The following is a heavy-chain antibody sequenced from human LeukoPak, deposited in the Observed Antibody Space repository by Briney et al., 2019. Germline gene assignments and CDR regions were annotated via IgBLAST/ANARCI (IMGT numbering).Heavy chain of an antibody. CDR1: GIRFSSYW. V-gene: IGHV3-7*05. CDR2: IKQDGSEK. J-gene: IGHJ5*02. Sequence: GGSLRLSCAASGIRFSSYWMSWVRQGPGKGLEWVANIKQDGSEKYYVGSVKGRFTISRDNAKNSLYLQMNSLRADDTAVYYCATGLVGANRWGQGTLVTVSS. CDR3: ATGLVGANR. D-gene: IGHD1-26*01.